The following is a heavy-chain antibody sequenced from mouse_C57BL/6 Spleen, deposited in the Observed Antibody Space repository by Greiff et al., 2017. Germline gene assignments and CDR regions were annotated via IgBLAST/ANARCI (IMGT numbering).Heavy chain of an antibody. Sequence: EVQLVESGGGLVKPGGSLKLSCAASGFTFSSYAMSWVRQTPEKRLEWVATISDGGSYTYYPDNVKGRFTISRDNAKNNLYLQMSHLKSEDTAMYYCARADDTTGAMDYWGQGTSVTVSS. CDR1: GFTFSSYA. D-gene: IGHD2-12*01. J-gene: IGHJ4*01. V-gene: IGHV5-4*01. CDR2: ISDGGSYT. CDR3: ARADDTTGAMDY.